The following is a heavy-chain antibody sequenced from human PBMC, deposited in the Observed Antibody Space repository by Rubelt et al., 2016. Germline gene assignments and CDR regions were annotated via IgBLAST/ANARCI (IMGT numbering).Heavy chain of an antibody. CDR3: VFDF. J-gene: IGHJ4*02. CDR1: GFTFSFYA. V-gene: IGHV3-23*04. CDR2: LSGSGGST. Sequence: EVQVVESGGGLVQPGGSLRLSCAASGFTFSFYAMSWVRQAPGKGLELVSALSGSGGSTYYADPVKGRFTISRDNSRNTLYLKMNGLRAEDTALYYCVFDFWGQGTRVTVSS.